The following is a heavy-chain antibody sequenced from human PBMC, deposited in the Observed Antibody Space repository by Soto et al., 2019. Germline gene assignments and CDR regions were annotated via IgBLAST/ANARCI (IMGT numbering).Heavy chain of an antibody. CDR2: IYPGDSHT. D-gene: IGHD1-26*01. CDR1: GYTFSGYW. J-gene: IGHJ4*02. Sequence: HGESLKISCRASGYTFSGYWIAWLRQTPEKGLEWLGHIYPGDSHTEYSPSSQGQVTISADKSFNTASLQWSSLKASDTAMYYCARRGSLYGLFDYWGQGTLVTVSA. CDR3: ARRGSLYGLFDY. V-gene: IGHV5-51*01.